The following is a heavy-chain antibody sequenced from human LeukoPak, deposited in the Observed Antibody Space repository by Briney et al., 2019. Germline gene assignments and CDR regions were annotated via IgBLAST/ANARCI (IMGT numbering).Heavy chain of an antibody. Sequence: SVKASCXASGGTFSSYAISWVRQAPGQGLEWMGGIIPIFGTANYAQKFQGRVTITADESTSTAYMELSSLRSEDTAVYYCARARPENYYYYYMDVWGKGTTVTVSS. D-gene: IGHD1-14*01. J-gene: IGHJ6*03. CDR1: GGTFSSYA. V-gene: IGHV1-69*01. CDR2: IIPIFGTA. CDR3: ARARPENYYYYYMDV.